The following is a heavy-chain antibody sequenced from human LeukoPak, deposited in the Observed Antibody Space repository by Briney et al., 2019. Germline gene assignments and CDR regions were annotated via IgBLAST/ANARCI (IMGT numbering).Heavy chain of an antibody. CDR2: ISSSSNYI. Sequence: VGSLRLSCAASGFTFSSYSMNWVRKAPGKGMDLVSSISSSSNYIYYADSLKGRFTISRDNAKTSLYLQMNSLRAEDTAVYYCARSMVRGVIIDYWGQGTLVTVSS. CDR1: GFTFSSYS. V-gene: IGHV3-21*01. J-gene: IGHJ4*02. CDR3: ARSMVRGVIIDY. D-gene: IGHD3-10*01.